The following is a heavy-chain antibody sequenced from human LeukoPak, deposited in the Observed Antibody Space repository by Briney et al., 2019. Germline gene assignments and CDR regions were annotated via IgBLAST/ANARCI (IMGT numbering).Heavy chain of an antibody. CDR1: GGSISSYY. CDR3: ARVGCSGGSCQLDY. V-gene: IGHV4-4*07. CDR2: IYTSGST. J-gene: IGHJ4*02. D-gene: IGHD2-15*01. Sequence: SETLSLTCTVSGGSISSYYWSWIRQPAGKGLEWIGRIYTSGSTNYNPSLKSRVTMSVDTSKNQFSLKLSSVTAADTAVYYCARVGCSGGSCQLDYWGQGTLVTVSS.